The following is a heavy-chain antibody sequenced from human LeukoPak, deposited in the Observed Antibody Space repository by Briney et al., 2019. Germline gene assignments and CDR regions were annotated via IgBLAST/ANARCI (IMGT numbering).Heavy chain of an antibody. CDR3: ARDRGSSGWYYFDY. D-gene: IGHD6-19*01. V-gene: IGHV4-4*07. CDR1: GGSISSYY. Sequence: SETLSLACTVSGGSISSYYWSWIRQPAGKGLEWIGRIYTSGSTNYNPSLRSRVTMSVDTSKNQLSLKLSSVTAADTAVYYCARDRGSSGWYYFDYWGQGTLVTVSS. J-gene: IGHJ4*02. CDR2: IYTSGST.